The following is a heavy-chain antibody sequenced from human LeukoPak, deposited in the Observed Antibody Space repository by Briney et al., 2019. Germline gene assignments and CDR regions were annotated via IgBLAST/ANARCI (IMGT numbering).Heavy chain of an antibody. V-gene: IGHV1-69*13. CDR2: IIPIFGTA. Sequence: ASVEVSCKASGGTFSSYAISWARQAPGQGLEWMGGIIPIFGTANYAQKFQGRVTITADESTSTAYMELSSLGSEDTAVYYCARGPPQRDWFDPWGQGTLVTVSS. CDR3: ARGPPQRDWFDP. CDR1: GGTFSSYA. J-gene: IGHJ5*02.